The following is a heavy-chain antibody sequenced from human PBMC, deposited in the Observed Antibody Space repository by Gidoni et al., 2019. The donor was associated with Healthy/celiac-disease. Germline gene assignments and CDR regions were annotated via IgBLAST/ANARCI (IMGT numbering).Heavy chain of an antibody. CDR1: GGTFRSYA. J-gene: IGHJ3*02. D-gene: IGHD6-13*01. Sequence: QVQLVQSGAEVKKPGSSVKVYCKASGGTFRSYAISWVRQAPGQGLEWMGGIIPIFGTATYAQKFQGRVTITADESTSTAYMELSSLRSEDTAVYYCARARRQLVPGVAFDIWGQGTMVTVSS. V-gene: IGHV1-69*01. CDR2: IIPIFGTA. CDR3: ARARRQLVPGVAFDI.